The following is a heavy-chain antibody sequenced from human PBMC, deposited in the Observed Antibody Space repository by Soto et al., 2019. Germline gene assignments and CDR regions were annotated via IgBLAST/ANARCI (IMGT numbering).Heavy chain of an antibody. J-gene: IGHJ5*02. CDR3: ARGRGYSYGLDP. D-gene: IGHD5-12*01. V-gene: IGHV4-34*01. CDR2: INHSGST. Sequence: TSETLSLTCAVYGGSFSGYYWSWIRQPPGKGLEWIGEINHSGSTNYNPSLKSRVTISVDTSKNQFSLKLSSVTAADTAVYYCARGRGYSYGLDPWGQGTLVTVSS. CDR1: GGSFSGYY.